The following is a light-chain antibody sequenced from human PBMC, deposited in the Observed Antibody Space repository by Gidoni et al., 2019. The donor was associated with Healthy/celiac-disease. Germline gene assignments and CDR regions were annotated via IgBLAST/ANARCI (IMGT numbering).Light chain of an antibody. Sequence: QSLLTQPPSVSGAPGQRVTISCTGSSSQIGAGYYVHWYQQLPGTAPKLLIYGNSNRPSGVPDRFSGSKSGTSASLAITGLQAEDEADYYCQSYDSSLSGSVVFGGGTKLTVL. V-gene: IGLV1-40*01. CDR1: SSQIGAGYY. CDR3: QSYDSSLSGSVV. CDR2: GNS. J-gene: IGLJ2*01.